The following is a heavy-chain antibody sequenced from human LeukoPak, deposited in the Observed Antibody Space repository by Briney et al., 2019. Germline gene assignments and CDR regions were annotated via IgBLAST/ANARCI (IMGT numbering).Heavy chain of an antibody. Sequence: GGSLRLSCAASGFTFSSYAMSWVRQARGKGLEWVSTISAGGGSTYYADSVKGRFTISRDNSKNTLYLQMNSLRAEDTAVYYCAKDSKWEPRTIDYWGQGTLVTVSS. D-gene: IGHD1-26*01. CDR2: ISAGGGST. V-gene: IGHV3-23*01. CDR3: AKDSKWEPRTIDY. CDR1: GFTFSSYA. J-gene: IGHJ4*02.